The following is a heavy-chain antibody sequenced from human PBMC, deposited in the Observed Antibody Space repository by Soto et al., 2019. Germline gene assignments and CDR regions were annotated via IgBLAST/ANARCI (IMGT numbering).Heavy chain of an antibody. CDR1: GGSISDDTYY. Sequence: PSETLSLTCTVSGGSISDDTYYWVWIRQPPGKGLEWIGSIYYSGTSSYNPSLKSRVTMSVDRSKNQFSLKLSSVTAADTAVYYCARETYGDYVGYFDPWGQGTLVTVSS. CDR3: ARETYGDYVGYFDP. J-gene: IGHJ5*02. D-gene: IGHD4-17*01. V-gene: IGHV4-39*07. CDR2: IYYSGTS.